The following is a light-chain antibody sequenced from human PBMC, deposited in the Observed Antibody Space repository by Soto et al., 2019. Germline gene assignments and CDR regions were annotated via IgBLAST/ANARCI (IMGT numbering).Light chain of an antibody. CDR1: QSVSTY. Sequence: EIVLTQSPATLSLSPGERATLSCRASQSVSTYLAWYQQKPGQAPRLLIYHTSNRAAGIPARFSGSGSGTDFTLTISSLEPEDFATYYCQQANSFPLTFGGGTKVEIK. V-gene: IGKV3-11*01. CDR2: HTS. J-gene: IGKJ4*01. CDR3: QQANSFPLT.